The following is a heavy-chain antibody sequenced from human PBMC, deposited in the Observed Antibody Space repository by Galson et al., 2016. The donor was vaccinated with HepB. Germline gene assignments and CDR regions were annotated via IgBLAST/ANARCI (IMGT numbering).Heavy chain of an antibody. CDR2: ITGSGGNT. CDR1: GFTFRNYV. Sequence: SLRLSCAVSGFTFRNYVMTWVRQAPGTGLDWVSAITGSGGNTFYEASVKGRFTISRDNSQKMLYLQMNSLRGEDTAVYYCATGGGYCTNDNCYVHFESWGQGTLVTCSS. CDR3: ATGGGYCTNDNCYVHFES. J-gene: IGHJ4*02. V-gene: IGHV3-23*01. D-gene: IGHD2-8*01.